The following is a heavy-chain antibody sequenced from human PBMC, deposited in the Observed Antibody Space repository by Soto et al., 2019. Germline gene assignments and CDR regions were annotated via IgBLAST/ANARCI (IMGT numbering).Heavy chain of an antibody. D-gene: IGHD5-12*01. J-gene: IGHJ4*02. CDR2: IYYSGST. CDR1: GGSISSGDYY. V-gene: IGHV4-31*03. Sequence: SETLSLTCTVSGGSISSGDYYWSWIRQHPGQGLEWIGYIYYSGSTYYNPSLKSRITISVDTSKNQFSLKLSSVTAADTAVYYCARQAEMATKIGSYYFDYWGQGTLVTVSS. CDR3: ARQAEMATKIGSYYFDY.